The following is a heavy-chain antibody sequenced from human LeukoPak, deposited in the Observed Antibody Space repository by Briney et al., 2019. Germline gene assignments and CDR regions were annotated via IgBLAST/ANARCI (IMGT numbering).Heavy chain of an antibody. CDR2: ISAYNGNT. CDR1: GYTFTSYG. V-gene: IGHV1-18*01. J-gene: IGHJ4*02. CDR3: ARETGAPRYYDFWSGYHYFDY. Sequence: ASVKVSCKASGYTFTSYGTSWVRQAPGQGLEWMGWISAYNGNTNYAQKLQGRVTMTTDTSTSTAYMELRSLRSDDTAVYYCARETGAPRYYDFWSGYHYFDYWGRGTLVTVSS. D-gene: IGHD3-3*01.